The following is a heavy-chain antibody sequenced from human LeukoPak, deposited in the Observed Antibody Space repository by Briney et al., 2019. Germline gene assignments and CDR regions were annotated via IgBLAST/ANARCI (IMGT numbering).Heavy chain of an antibody. CDR3: ARSSGTYYFDY. D-gene: IGHD3/OR15-3a*01. CDR2: IDPDSGGT. Sequence: ASVKVSCKASGYTFTAYYLHWVRQAPGHGLEWMGWIDPDSGGTNYARKFQGRGTMTRDTSITTAYMELNSLRSDDTAVYYCARSSGTYYFDYWAQGTLDTVSS. CDR1: GYTFTAYY. V-gene: IGHV1-2*02. J-gene: IGHJ4*02.